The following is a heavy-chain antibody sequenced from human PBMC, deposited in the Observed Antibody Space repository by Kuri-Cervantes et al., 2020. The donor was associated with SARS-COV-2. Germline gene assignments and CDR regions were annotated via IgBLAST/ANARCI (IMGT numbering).Heavy chain of an antibody. J-gene: IGHJ6*02. CDR1: GYTFTSYG. CDR3: AKDWARFDLYGMDV. CDR2: ISAYNGNT. Sequence: ASVKVSCKASGYTFTSYGISWVRQAPGQGLEWMGWISAYNGNTNYAQKLQGRVTMTTDTSTSTAYMELRSLRSDDTALYYCAKDWARFDLYGMDVWGQGTTVTVSS. D-gene: IGHD3-10*01. V-gene: IGHV1-18*01.